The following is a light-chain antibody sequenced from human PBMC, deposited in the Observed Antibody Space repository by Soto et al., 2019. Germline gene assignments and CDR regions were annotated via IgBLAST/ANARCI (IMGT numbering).Light chain of an antibody. J-gene: IGKJ1*01. V-gene: IGKV3-11*01. Sequence: EIVLTQSPATLSLSPGERATLSCRASQSVNNFLAWYQQRPGQAPRLLMYEASNRATGVPARFSGSGSGTDCTLTISSLEPEDFAMYYCQQRRNWPPTLGQGTKVDIK. CDR2: EAS. CDR1: QSVNNF. CDR3: QQRRNWPPT.